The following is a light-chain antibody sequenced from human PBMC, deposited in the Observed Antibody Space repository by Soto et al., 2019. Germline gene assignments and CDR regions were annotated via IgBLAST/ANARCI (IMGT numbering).Light chain of an antibody. CDR1: SGYSTYA. J-gene: IGLJ3*02. V-gene: IGLV4-69*01. Sequence: QSVLTQSPSASASLGASVKLTCTLSSGYSTYAIAWHQQPSGKGPRFLMKINYDGTHSKGDGFYDRFSGSSSGAERHLTIYSLKSEDEADYYCQSLGTGIQVFGGGTKLTVL. CDR3: QSLGTGIQV. CDR2: INYDGTH.